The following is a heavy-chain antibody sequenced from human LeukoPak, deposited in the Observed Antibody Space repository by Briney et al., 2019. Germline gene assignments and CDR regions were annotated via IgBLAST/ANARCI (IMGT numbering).Heavy chain of an antibody. CDR3: ARVRFGELFSHSWPGEDY. Sequence: ASVKVSCKASGYTFTGFYIHWVRQAPGQGLEWMGWIKPNSAGTDYAQKFQGRVTMTRDTSISTAYMELSRLRSDDTAVYYCARVRFGELFSHSWPGEDYWGQGTLVTVSS. V-gene: IGHV1-2*02. CDR2: IKPNSAGT. J-gene: IGHJ4*02. CDR1: GYTFTGFY. D-gene: IGHD3-10*01.